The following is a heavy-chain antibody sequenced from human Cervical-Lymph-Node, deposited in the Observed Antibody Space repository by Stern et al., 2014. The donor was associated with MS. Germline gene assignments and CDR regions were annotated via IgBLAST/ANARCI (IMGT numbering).Heavy chain of an antibody. D-gene: IGHD5-12*01. V-gene: IGHV1-69*06. J-gene: IGHJ4*02. CDR1: GGTFNNHV. Sequence: VQLVESGAEVKKPGSSVKVSCKASGGTFNNHVISWVRQARGQGLEWMGGISPMFGTPNYARKFQGRDTIIADKSTSTVHMVLRNLSDEDTAMYYCANRDMGYTYGRHDYWGQGTLVTVS. CDR2: ISPMFGTP. CDR3: ANRDMGYTYGRHDY.